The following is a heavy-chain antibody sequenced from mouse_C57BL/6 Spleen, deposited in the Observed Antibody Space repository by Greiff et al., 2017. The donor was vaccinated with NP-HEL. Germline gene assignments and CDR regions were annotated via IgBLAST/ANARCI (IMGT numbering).Heavy chain of an antibody. D-gene: IGHD2-5*01. J-gene: IGHJ2*01. CDR2: IDPSDSYT. CDR3: ARGYSNFFDY. Sequence: QVQLQQPGAELVMPGASVKLSCKASGYTFTSYWMHWVKQRPGQGLEWIGEIDPSDSYTNYNQKFKGKSTLTVDKSSSTAYMQLSSLTSEDSAVYYCARGYSNFFDYWGQGTTLTVSS. CDR1: GYTFTSYW. V-gene: IGHV1-69*01.